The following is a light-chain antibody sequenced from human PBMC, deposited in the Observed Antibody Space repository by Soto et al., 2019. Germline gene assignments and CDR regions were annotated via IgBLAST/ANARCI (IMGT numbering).Light chain of an antibody. Sequence: QSALTQPASVSGSPGQSSTISCTGTSSDVGGYNYVSWYQQHPGKAPKLMIYEVTNRPSGVSDRFSGSKSGYTASLTISGLQADDEADYYCSSYTSGSTLVFGTGTKVTVL. CDR2: EVT. V-gene: IGLV2-14*01. CDR1: SSDVGGYNY. CDR3: SSYTSGSTLV. J-gene: IGLJ1*01.